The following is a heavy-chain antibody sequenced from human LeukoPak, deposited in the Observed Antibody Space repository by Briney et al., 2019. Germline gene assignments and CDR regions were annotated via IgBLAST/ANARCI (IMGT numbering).Heavy chain of an antibody. CDR1: GFTFSSCA. V-gene: IGHV3-23*01. D-gene: IGHD6-19*01. CDR3: AKGYSSGWRTYFDY. J-gene: IGHJ4*02. Sequence: GGSLRLSCAASGFTFSSCAMSWVRQAPGKGLEWVSGIISTGGSTYYADSVKGRFTISRDTSKSTLSLQMDSLRAEDTAVYYCAKGYSSGWRTYFDYWGQGTLVTVSS. CDR2: IISTGGST.